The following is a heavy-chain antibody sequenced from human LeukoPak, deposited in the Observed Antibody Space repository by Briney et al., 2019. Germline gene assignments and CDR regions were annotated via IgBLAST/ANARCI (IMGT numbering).Heavy chain of an antibody. V-gene: IGHV3-48*03. Sequence: GGSLRLSCAASGFTFSSYEMNWVRQAPGKGLEWVSYISSSGSTIYYADSVKGRFTISRDNAKNSLYLQMNSLRAEDTAVYYCARDAPSVVTDSAYEPNDAFDIWGQGTMVTVSS. J-gene: IGHJ3*02. CDR1: GFTFSSYE. CDR2: ISSSGSTI. CDR3: ARDAPSVVTDSAYEPNDAFDI. D-gene: IGHD2-21*02.